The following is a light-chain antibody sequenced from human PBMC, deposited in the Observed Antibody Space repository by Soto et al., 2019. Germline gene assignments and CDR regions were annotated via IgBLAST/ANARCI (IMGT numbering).Light chain of an antibody. J-gene: IGLJ1*01. CDR2: DDN. Sequence: QSVLTQPPSGSAAPGQKVTISCSGSSSNIGGNSVSWYQQLPGTAPKLLIYDDNKRPSGIPDRFSGSKSGTSATLGITGFQTGDEADYYCGSWDSSMSAYVFGTGTTVTVL. CDR1: SSNIGGNS. V-gene: IGLV1-51*01. CDR3: GSWDSSMSAYV.